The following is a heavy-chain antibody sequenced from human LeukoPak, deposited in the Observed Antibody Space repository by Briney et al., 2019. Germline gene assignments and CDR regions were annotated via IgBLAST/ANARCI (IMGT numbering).Heavy chain of an antibody. D-gene: IGHD6-6*01. J-gene: IGHJ5*02. V-gene: IGHV3-74*01. CDR1: GFTFNSHW. CDR2: INNDGSTT. Sequence: GGALRLSCAASGFTFNSHWMHWVRQAPGKGLVWVSRINNDGSTTTYADSVRGRFTISRDNAKNTLFLQMNSLRAEDTAVYYCVRDRPHNWFDPWGQGTLVTVSS. CDR3: VRDRPHNWFDP.